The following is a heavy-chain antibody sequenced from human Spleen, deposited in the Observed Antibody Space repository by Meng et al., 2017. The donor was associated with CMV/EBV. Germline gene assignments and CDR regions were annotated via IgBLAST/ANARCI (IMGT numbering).Heavy chain of an antibody. CDR2: IYSGGST. V-gene: IGHV3-NL1*01. J-gene: IGHJ6*02. Sequence: GESLKISCAASGFTFSSYGMHWVRQAPGKGLEWVSVIYSGGSTYYADSVKGRFTISRDNSKNTLYLQMNSLRAEDTAVYYCASQGYCSGGSCYLYYYYGMDVWGQGTTVTVSS. CDR3: ASQGYCSGGSCYLYYYYGMDV. D-gene: IGHD2-15*01. CDR1: GFTFSSYG.